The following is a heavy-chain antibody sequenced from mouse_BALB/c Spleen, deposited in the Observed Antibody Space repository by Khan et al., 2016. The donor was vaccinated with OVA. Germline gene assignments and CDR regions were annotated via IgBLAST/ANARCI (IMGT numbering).Heavy chain of an antibody. Sequence: QVQLQQSGPELVKPGASVKMSCKASGYTFTDYVMNWVRQRHGQGLEWIGQINPCSDSTDYNEKFKGKATLTADRSSSTAYMQLSNLTSEDSAVYFCARAGWDVFAYWGQGTLVTVSA. CDR2: INPCSDST. J-gene: IGHJ3*01. D-gene: IGHD4-1*01. CDR1: GYTFTDYV. CDR3: ARAGWDVFAY. V-gene: IGHV1-77*01.